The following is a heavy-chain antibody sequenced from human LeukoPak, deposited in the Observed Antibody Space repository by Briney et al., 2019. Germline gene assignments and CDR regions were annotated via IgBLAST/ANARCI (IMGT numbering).Heavy chain of an antibody. CDR1: GFTITNYW. CDR3: VVIVLG. D-gene: IGHD2-8*02. V-gene: IGHV3-74*01. Sequence: GGSLRLSCAASGFTITNYWMHWVRQAPGQGLVWVSRISSDGTTTNYADSVRGRFTISRDNAKNMLYLQMNSLRAEDTAIYYCVVIVLGWGQGTLATVSS. CDR2: ISSDGTTT. J-gene: IGHJ4*02.